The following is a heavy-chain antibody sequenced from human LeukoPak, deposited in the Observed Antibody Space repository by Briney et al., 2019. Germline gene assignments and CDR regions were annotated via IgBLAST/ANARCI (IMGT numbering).Heavy chain of an antibody. V-gene: IGHV3-9*01. D-gene: IGHD3-10*02. CDR3: AELGITMIGGV. Sequence: GGSLRLSCAASGFTFDDYAMHWVRQAPGKGLGWVSGISWNSGSIGYADSVKGRFTISRDNAKNSLYLQMNSLRAEDTAVYYCAELGITMIGGVWGKGTTVTISS. J-gene: IGHJ6*04. CDR2: ISWNSGSI. CDR1: GFTFDDYA.